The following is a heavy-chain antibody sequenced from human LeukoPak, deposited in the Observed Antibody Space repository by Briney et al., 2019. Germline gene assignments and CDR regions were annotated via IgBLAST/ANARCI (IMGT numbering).Heavy chain of an antibody. J-gene: IGHJ1*01. CDR1: GFTFISYA. CDR2: ISDSGDST. CDR3: ARDPETRSYYDSSGYSGAFHH. Sequence: GGSLRLSCAASGFTFISYAMSWVRQAPGKGLEWVSSISDSGDSTYYADSVKGRFIISRDNGKNSLYLQMNSLTAEDTAVYFCARDPETRSYYDSSGYSGAFHHWGQGALVTVSS. D-gene: IGHD3-22*01. V-gene: IGHV3-23*01.